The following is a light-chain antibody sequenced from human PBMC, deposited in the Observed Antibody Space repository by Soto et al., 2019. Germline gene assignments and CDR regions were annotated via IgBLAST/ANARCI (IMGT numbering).Light chain of an antibody. Sequence: QSVLTQPASTSGPPVQRVTISCSGSSSNIAINTVNWYQVLPGTATKLLIYSDNQRPSGVPDRFSGSRSGTSASLAISGLQSEDEGDYYCATWDDSLTGLVFGGGTKLTVL. V-gene: IGLV1-44*01. CDR2: SDN. CDR3: ATWDDSLTGLV. CDR1: SSNIAINT. J-gene: IGLJ3*02.